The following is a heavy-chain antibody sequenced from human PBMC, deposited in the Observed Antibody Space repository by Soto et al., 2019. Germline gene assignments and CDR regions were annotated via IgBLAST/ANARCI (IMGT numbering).Heavy chain of an antibody. V-gene: IGHV4-34*01. CDR1: GGSFSCYY. D-gene: IGHD2-2*02. J-gene: IGHJ6*02. CDR3: ARGRXLVPAAISLLFSAGMDV. Sequence: PSDTLSLTCAAYGGSFSCYYWSWIRQPPGKGLEWIGEINHSGSTNYNPSLKSRVTISVDTSKNQFSLKLSSVTAADTAVYYCARGRXLVPAAISLLFSAGMDVWGQGTTVTVSS. CDR2: INHSGST.